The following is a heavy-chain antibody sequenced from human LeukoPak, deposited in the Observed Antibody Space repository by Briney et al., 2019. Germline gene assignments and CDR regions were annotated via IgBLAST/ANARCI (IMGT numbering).Heavy chain of an antibody. J-gene: IGHJ6*03. D-gene: IGHD6-19*01. Sequence: PSETLSLNCVVYGGSFNDYYWTWLPQPQGQGWEWIGEINHSGANNYNPSLKSRVTTSIDTSNNQYSLKRNSETAADTAVYYGARGEGTLAGRRWPYSFYYYVDVWGKGTTVTVSS. V-gene: IGHV4-34*01. CDR2: INHSGAN. CDR3: ARGEGTLAGRRWPYSFYYYVDV. CDR1: GGSFNDYY.